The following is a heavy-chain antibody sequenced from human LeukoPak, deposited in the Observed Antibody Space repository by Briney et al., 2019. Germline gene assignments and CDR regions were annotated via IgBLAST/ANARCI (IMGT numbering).Heavy chain of an antibody. J-gene: IGHJ4*02. Sequence: PGGSLRLSCAASGFTFSSYAMSWVRQAPEKGLEWVSTIGGSDGSTDYADSVKGRFTISRDNFKNTLSLQMKSLRAKDTAVYYCAKEPGYSIGWGIDYWGQGTLVTVSS. CDR3: AKEPGYSIGWGIDY. D-gene: IGHD6-19*01. V-gene: IGHV3-23*01. CDR1: GFTFSSYA. CDR2: IGGSDGST.